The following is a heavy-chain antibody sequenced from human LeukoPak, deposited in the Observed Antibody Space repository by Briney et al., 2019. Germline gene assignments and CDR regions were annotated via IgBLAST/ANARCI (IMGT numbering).Heavy chain of an antibody. CDR3: ARESRGWYSR. J-gene: IGHJ4*02. Sequence: ASVKVSCKASGYTFTGYYMHWVRQAPGQGLEWRGRINPNSGGTNYAQKFQGRVTMTRDTSISTAYMELSRLRSDDTAVYYCARESRGWYSRWGQGSLVTVSS. CDR1: GYTFTGYY. V-gene: IGHV1-2*06. CDR2: INPNSGGT. D-gene: IGHD6-19*01.